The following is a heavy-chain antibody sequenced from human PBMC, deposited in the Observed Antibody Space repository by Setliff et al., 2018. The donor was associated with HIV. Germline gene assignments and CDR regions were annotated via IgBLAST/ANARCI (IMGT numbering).Heavy chain of an antibody. Sequence: ASVKVSCKASGYNVTVSAINWVRQAPGQALEWLGWINTKTGNPTYAQGLTGQFVFSLDTSISTGYLQISSLKAEDTAVYYCASVPMEYSGYNSDSGSYYYHYGLDVWGQGTTVTVSS. V-gene: IGHV7-4-1*02. J-gene: IGHJ6*02. CDR1: GYNVTVSA. D-gene: IGHD5-12*01. CDR3: ASVPMEYSGYNSDSGSYYYHYGLDV. CDR2: INTKTGNP.